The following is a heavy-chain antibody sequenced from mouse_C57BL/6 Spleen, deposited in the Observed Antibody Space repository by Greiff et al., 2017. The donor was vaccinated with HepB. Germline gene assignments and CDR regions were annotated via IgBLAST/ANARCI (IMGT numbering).Heavy chain of an antibody. V-gene: IGHV1-82*01. CDR1: GYAFSSSW. D-gene: IGHD2-3*01. CDR3: ARYGGWLLRDAMDY. CDR2: IYPGDGDT. J-gene: IGHJ4*01. Sequence: QVQLQQSGPELVKPGASVKISCKASGYAFSSSWMNWVKQRPGKGLEWIGRIYPGDGDTNYNGKFKGKATLTADKSSSTAYMQLSSLTSEDSAVYFCARYGGWLLRDAMDYWGQGTSVTVSS.